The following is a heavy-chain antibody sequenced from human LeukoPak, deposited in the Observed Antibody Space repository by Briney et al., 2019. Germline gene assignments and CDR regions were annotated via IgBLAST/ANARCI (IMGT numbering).Heavy chain of an antibody. CDR1: GFTFSSYE. D-gene: IGHD2-2*01. Sequence: GGSLRLSCAASGFTFSSYEMNWVRQAPGKGLEWVSYISSSSSTIYYADSVKGRFTISRDNAKNSLYLQMNSLRAEDTAVYYCARAPVDIVVVPAAMEFDYYYMDVWGKGTTVTVSS. CDR2: ISSSSSTI. CDR3: ARAPVDIVVVPAAMEFDYYYMDV. J-gene: IGHJ6*03. V-gene: IGHV3-48*01.